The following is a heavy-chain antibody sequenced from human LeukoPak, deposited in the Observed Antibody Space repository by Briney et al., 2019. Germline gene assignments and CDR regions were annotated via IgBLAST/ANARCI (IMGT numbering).Heavy chain of an antibody. CDR3: ASGHSSGWYHSWFDP. CDR2: INPSGGST. J-gene: IGHJ5*02. CDR1: GYTFTSYY. D-gene: IGHD6-19*01. Sequence: ASVKVSCKSSGYTFTSYYMHWVRQAPGQGLEWMGIINPSGGSTSYAQKFQGRVTMTRDMSTSTVYMELSSLRSEDTAVYYCASGHSSGWYHSWFDPWGQGTLVTVSS. V-gene: IGHV1-46*01.